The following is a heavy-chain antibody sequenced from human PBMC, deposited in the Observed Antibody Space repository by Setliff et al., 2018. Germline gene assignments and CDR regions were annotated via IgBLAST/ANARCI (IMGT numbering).Heavy chain of an antibody. V-gene: IGHV4-38-2*01. D-gene: IGHD5-12*01. J-gene: IGHJ4*02. CDR2: MFDNVGT. CDR1: NFSVNSGYT. CDR3: ARGGYNGYAVFDD. Sequence: SETLSLTCAVSNFSVNSGYTWGWIRQPPGKGLEWIGIMFDNVGTFYNPSLKSRVTMSVDTSKGELSLKLTFVTAADTAVYYCARGGYNGYAVFDDWGQGALVTVSS.